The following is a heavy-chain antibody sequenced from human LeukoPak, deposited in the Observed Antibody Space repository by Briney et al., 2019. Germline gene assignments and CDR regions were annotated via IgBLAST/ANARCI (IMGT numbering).Heavy chain of an antibody. CDR3: ARRPPTGELDY. CDR2: LYSGGSK. V-gene: IGHV3-66*04. J-gene: IGHJ4*02. Sequence: GGSLRLSCSVSGFTVGSKYMTWVRQAPGKGLEWVSILYSGGSKYYADSVKGRFTISRDDSKNTLYLQMNGLRAEDTAMYYCARRPPTGELDYWRQGALVTVAA. D-gene: IGHD7-27*01. CDR1: GFTVGSKY.